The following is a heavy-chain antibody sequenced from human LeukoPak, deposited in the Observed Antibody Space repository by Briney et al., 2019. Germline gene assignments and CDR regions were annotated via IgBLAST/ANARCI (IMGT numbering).Heavy chain of an antibody. V-gene: IGHV3-53*01. CDR3: TRDNARHYYAY. J-gene: IGHJ4*02. D-gene: IGHD2-8*01. CDR2: IYSGSNK. CDR1: GFTGSSNH. Sequence: RASLRLSCAASGFTGSSNHMCCVRQAPGKGLEWVSVIYSGSNKYYADSVKGRFTISRDNSKNTLYLQMNSLRAEDTALYYCTRDNARHYYAYRGQGTLLTVSS.